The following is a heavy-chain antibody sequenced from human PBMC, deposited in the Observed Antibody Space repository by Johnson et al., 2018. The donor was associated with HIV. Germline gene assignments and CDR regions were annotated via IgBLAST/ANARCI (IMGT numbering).Heavy chain of an antibody. J-gene: IGHJ3*02. CDR3: AKCRGLGARGAFDI. CDR1: GFTFSDYY. CDR2: ISSSGSTI. V-gene: IGHV3-11*04. D-gene: IGHD5-12*01. Sequence: QVQLVESGGGLVKPGGSLRLSCAASGFTFSDYYMSWIRQAPGKGLEWVSYISSSGSTIYYADSVKGRFTISRDNSKNTLYLQMSSLSAEDTAVYYCAKCRGLGARGAFDIWGQGTMVTVSS.